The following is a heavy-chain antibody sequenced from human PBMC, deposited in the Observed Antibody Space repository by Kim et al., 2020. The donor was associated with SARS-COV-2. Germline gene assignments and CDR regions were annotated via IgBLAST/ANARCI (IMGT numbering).Heavy chain of an antibody. CDR3: TRRSESSGSS. V-gene: IGHV3-73*01. CDR1: GFAFSGSA. J-gene: IGHJ5*02. D-gene: IGHD6-19*01. Sequence: GGSLRLSCAASGFAFSGSAVHWVRQASGKGLEWVGRIRSKVNSYATGYAASVKGRFTSSRDESKNTAYLQMNSLKTEDTAVYYCTRRSESSGSSWGQGTPVTVSS. CDR2: IRSKVNSYAT.